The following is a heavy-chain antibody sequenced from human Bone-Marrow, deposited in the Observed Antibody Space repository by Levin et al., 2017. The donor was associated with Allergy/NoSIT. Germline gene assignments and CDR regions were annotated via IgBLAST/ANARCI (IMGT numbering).Heavy chain of an antibody. Sequence: GGSLRLSCAASGFSFNGYSMSWVRQAPGKGLEWVSFISSTSSDIYYADSVKGRFTISRDNAKNSLYLQMNSLRAEDTAVYYCASDLPAATSWGQGTLVTVSS. V-gene: IGHV3-21*01. D-gene: IGHD2-2*01. J-gene: IGHJ4*02. CDR3: ASDLPAATS. CDR1: GFSFNGYS. CDR2: ISSTSSDI.